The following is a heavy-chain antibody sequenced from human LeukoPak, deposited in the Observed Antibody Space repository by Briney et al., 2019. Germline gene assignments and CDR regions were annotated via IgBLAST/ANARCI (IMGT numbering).Heavy chain of an antibody. J-gene: IGHJ4*02. CDR2: IYYSGST. Sequence: SETLSLTCTVSGGSISSSSYYWGWIRQPPGKGLEWIGRIYYSGSTYYNPSLTSRVTISVDTSKNQFSLKLSSVTAADTAVYYCARQVCDSSGYYFRPYYFDYWGQGTLVTVSS. CDR3: ARQVCDSSGYYFRPYYFDY. D-gene: IGHD3-22*01. CDR1: GGSISSSSYY. V-gene: IGHV4-39*01.